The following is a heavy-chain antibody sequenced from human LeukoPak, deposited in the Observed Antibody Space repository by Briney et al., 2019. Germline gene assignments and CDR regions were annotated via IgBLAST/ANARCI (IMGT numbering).Heavy chain of an antibody. V-gene: IGHV1-24*01. D-gene: IGHD2/OR15-2a*01. J-gene: IGHJ6*02. Sequence: ASVRVSCKVSGYTLTELFMHWVRQAPGKGLEWMGGFDPEDGETIYAQKFQGRVTMTEDTSTDTAYMELSGLRSEDTAVYYCATTPIVDYGMDVWGQGTTVTVSS. CDR3: ATTPIVDYGMDV. CDR2: FDPEDGET. CDR1: GYTLTELF.